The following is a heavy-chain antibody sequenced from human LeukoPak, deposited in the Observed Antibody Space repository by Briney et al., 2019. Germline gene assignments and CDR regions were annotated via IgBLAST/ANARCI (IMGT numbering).Heavy chain of an antibody. V-gene: IGHV1-2*02. CDR2: INSNNGNT. CDR1: GYTFTGYY. D-gene: IGHD3-16*01. J-gene: IGHJ4*02. Sequence: ASVKVSCKASGYTFTGYYIHWVRQAPGQGLEWMGWINSNNGNTNYAQKFQGRVTITRDTSINTAYLGLNRLTSDDTAVYYCAKIQGESKWGQGSLVTVSS. CDR3: AKIQGESK.